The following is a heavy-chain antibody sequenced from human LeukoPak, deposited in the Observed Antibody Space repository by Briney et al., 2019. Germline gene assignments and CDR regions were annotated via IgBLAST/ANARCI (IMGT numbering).Heavy chain of an antibody. CDR1: GFTFRIYN. Sequence: PGGSLRLSCAASGFTFRIYNMHWVRQAPGKGLKWVAVITYDGSEQYYAESVKGRFTISRDNSKDTFYLQMNSLRAEDTAVYYCASNSGYEKGYWGQGTLATVSS. CDR3: ASNSGYEKGY. CDR2: ITYDGSEQ. D-gene: IGHD5-12*01. V-gene: IGHV3-30*03. J-gene: IGHJ4*02.